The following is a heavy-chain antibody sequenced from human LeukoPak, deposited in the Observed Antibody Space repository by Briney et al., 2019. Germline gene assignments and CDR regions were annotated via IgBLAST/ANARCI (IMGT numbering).Heavy chain of an antibody. J-gene: IGHJ6*03. V-gene: IGHV3-7*01. CDR1: GFTFSSYW. Sequence: GGSLRLSCAASGFTFSSYWMSWVRQAPGKGLEWVANIKQDGSEKYYVDSVKGRFTISRDNAKNSLYLQMNSLRAEDTAVYYCARGVLWFGELLSHHYYYYMDVWGKGTTVTISS. CDR3: ARGVLWFGELLSHHYYYYMDV. CDR2: IKQDGSEK. D-gene: IGHD3-10*01.